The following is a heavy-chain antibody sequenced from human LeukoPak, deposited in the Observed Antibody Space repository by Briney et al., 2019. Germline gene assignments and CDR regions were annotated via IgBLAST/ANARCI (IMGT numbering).Heavy chain of an antibody. D-gene: IGHD6-19*01. J-gene: IGHJ4*02. CDR3: AKEVGDQWLGDHDY. Sequence: TGGSLRLSCAASGFTFSSYGMHRVRQAPGKGLEWVAFIRYDGSNKYYADSVKGRFTISRDNSKNTLYLQMNSLRAEDTAVYYCAKEVGDQWLGDHDYWGQGTLVTVSS. CDR2: IRYDGSNK. V-gene: IGHV3-30*02. CDR1: GFTFSSYG.